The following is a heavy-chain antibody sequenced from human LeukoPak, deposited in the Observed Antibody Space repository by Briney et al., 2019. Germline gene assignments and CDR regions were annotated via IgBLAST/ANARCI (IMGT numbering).Heavy chain of an antibody. V-gene: IGHV4-31*03. CDR2: IHYSGST. D-gene: IGHD5-24*01. Sequence: SETLSLTCSVSGGSISSDDYCWNWIRQHPGKGLEWIGYIHYSGSTYYNPSLKSRVALSVDTSKNQFSLKLSSLTAADTAVYYCAKSREEIRGLDAFDIWGQGTMVTVSS. CDR1: GGSISSDDYC. J-gene: IGHJ3*02. CDR3: AKSREEIRGLDAFDI.